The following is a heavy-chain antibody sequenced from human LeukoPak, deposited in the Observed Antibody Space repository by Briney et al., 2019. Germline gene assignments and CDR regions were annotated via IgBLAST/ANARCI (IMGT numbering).Heavy chain of an antibody. Sequence: SETLSLTCTVSGGSISSSSYYWGWIRQPPGKGLEWIGYIYYSGSTNYNPSLKSRVTISVDTSKNQFSLKLSSVTAADTAVYYCARGIDYSNYFDYWGQGTLVTVSS. CDR3: ARGIDYSNYFDY. CDR1: GGSISSSSYY. J-gene: IGHJ4*02. CDR2: IYYSGST. V-gene: IGHV4-61*05. D-gene: IGHD4-11*01.